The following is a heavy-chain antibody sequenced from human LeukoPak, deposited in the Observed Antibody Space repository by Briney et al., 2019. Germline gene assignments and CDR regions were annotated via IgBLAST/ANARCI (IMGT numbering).Heavy chain of an antibody. CDR2: ISAYNGNT. Sequence: ASVKVSCKASGYTFTSYGISWVRQAPGQGLEWMGWISAYNGNTNYAQKLQGRVTMTTDTSTSTAYMELRSLRSDDTAVYYCAREAGTDGIYYYGMDVWGQGTTVTVSS. CDR3: AREAGTDGIYYYGMDV. D-gene: IGHD1-7*01. CDR1: GYTFTSYG. V-gene: IGHV1-18*01. J-gene: IGHJ6*02.